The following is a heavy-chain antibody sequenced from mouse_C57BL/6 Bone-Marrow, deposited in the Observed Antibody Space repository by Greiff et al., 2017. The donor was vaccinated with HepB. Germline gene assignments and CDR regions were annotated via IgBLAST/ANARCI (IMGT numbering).Heavy chain of an antibody. CDR1: GYTFKSYG. J-gene: IGHJ1*03. CDR2: IYPRSGNT. Sequence: QVQLQQSGAELARPGASVKLSCKASGYTFKSYGISWVKQRTGQGLEWIGEIYPRSGNTYYNEKFKGKATLTADKSSSTAYMELRSLTSEDSAVYFCGSTAQATFPWYFDVWGTGTTVTVSS. V-gene: IGHV1-81*01. CDR3: GSTAQATFPWYFDV. D-gene: IGHD3-2*02.